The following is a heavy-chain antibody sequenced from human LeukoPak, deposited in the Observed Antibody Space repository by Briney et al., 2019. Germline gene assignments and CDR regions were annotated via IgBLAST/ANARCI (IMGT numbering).Heavy chain of an antibody. CDR1: GVSFSSYY. CDR3: ARGGLGGITAYSNYLFDY. CDR2: VYYTGST. J-gene: IGHJ4*02. V-gene: IGHV4-59*01. D-gene: IGHD4-11*01. Sequence: SETLSLTCTVSGVSFSSYYWTWIRQAPGKGLEWIGNVYYTGSTSYNPSLTSRVTISVDASKNHFSLRLTSVTAADTPVYYCARGGLGGITAYSNYLFDYWGQGTLVTVSS.